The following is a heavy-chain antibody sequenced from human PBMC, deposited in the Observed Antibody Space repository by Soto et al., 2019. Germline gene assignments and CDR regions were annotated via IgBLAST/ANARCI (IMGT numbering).Heavy chain of an antibody. CDR1: GGSISSGGYY. CDR3: ARGIAAATSPAFDI. D-gene: IGHD6-13*01. V-gene: IGHV4-31*03. CDR2: IYYSGST. J-gene: IGHJ3*02. Sequence: SETLSLTCTVSGGSISSGGYYWSWLRQHPGKGLEWIGYIYYSGSTYYNPSLKSRVTISVDTSKNQFSLKLSSVTAADTAVYYCARGIAAATSPAFDIWGQGTMVTVSS.